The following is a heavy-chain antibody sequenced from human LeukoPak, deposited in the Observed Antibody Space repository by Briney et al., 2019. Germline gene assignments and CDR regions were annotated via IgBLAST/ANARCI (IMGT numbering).Heavy chain of an antibody. Sequence: SGGSLRLSCAASGFTFSSYGMHWVRQAPGKGLEWVAVIWYDGSNKYYADSVKGRFTISRDNSKNTLYLQMNSLGAEDTAVYYCAREGPDYGDFDYWGQGTLVTVSS. CDR1: GFTFSSYG. V-gene: IGHV3-33*01. J-gene: IGHJ4*02. D-gene: IGHD4-17*01. CDR3: AREGPDYGDFDY. CDR2: IWYDGSNK.